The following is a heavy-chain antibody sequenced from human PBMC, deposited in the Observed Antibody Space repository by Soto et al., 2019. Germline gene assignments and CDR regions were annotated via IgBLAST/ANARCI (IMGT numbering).Heavy chain of an antibody. J-gene: IGHJ6*02. D-gene: IGHD2-2*01. CDR2: INYSGNT. CDR3: ARHPGCCISTSCYGYYTMDV. Sequence: QLQLQESGPGLVKPSETLSLTCTVSGDSISSNNYYWGWVRQPPGKGLEWIGGINYSGNTYYNPSRKSRVTVSVDTSKKQFSLKLSAVTVADTAVDYCARHPGCCISTSCYGYYTMDVWGQGTTVTVSS. CDR1: GDSISSNNYY. V-gene: IGHV4-39*01.